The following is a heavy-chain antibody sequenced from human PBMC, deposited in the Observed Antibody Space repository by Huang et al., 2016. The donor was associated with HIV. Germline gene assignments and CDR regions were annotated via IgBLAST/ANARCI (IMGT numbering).Heavy chain of an antibody. CDR3: ARVPSDHFSDY. Sequence: QIQLVQSGPEVKKPGASVKVSCKASGYTFSIYGISWVRQAPGQGPEWMGWVSAYSGYKNYSQKFQGRVTMNADTSASTAYMDLRSLTSDDTAVYYCARVPSDHFSDYWGQGTLVTVSS. CDR2: VSAYSGYK. CDR1: GYTFSIYG. J-gene: IGHJ4*02. V-gene: IGHV1-18*01.